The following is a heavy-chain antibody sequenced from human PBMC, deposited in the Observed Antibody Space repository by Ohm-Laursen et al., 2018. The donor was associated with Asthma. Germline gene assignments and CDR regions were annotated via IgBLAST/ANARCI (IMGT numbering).Heavy chain of an antibody. Sequence: SLRLSCTASGFTFSSFAMSWVRQAPGKGLEWVSTISGSAGSTYYADSVKGRFTNSRDNSKNTLYLQMNSLRAEDTALYYCAKDRGFNYGYGMDVWGQGTTVTVS. D-gene: IGHD5-18*01. CDR2: ISGSAGST. J-gene: IGHJ6*02. V-gene: IGHV3-23*01. CDR1: GFTFSSFA. CDR3: AKDRGFNYGYGMDV.